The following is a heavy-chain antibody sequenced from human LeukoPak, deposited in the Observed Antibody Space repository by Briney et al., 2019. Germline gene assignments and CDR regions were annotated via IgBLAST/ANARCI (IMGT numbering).Heavy chain of an antibody. V-gene: IGHV3-7*01. J-gene: IGHJ4*02. CDR3: ARGSSGWTGFDYFDY. CDR1: GFTFSTFW. D-gene: IGHD6-19*01. CDR2: INQDGSEK. Sequence: GGSLRLSCAASGFTFSTFWLSWVRQAPGKGLEWVANINQDGSEKYYVDSVKGRFTVSRDDAKNSLYLQINSLRVEDTAVYYCARGSSGWTGFDYFDYWGQGALVTVSS.